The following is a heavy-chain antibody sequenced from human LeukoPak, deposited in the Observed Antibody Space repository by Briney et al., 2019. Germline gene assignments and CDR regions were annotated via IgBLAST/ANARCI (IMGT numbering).Heavy chain of an antibody. D-gene: IGHD3-10*02. Sequence: GGSLILSCAASGFTFSSYSMNWVRQAPGKGLEWVSSISSSSSYIYYADSVTGRFTISRDNSQGTLYLQMNSLRAEDAALYYCAKDHMPRAMFYFDFWGQGTLVTVSS. CDR1: GFTFSSYS. J-gene: IGHJ4*02. CDR2: ISSSSSYI. CDR3: AKDHMPRAMFYFDF. V-gene: IGHV3-21*04.